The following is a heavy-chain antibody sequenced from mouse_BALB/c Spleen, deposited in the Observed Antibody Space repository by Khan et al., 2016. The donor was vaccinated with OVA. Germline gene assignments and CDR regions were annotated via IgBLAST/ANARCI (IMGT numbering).Heavy chain of an antibody. CDR2: IWSDGST. D-gene: IGHD2-10*01. CDR3: ARQPYYHYNIMDY. Sequence: QLKQSGPGLVAPSQSLSITCTISGFSLTNYGVHWVRQSPGKGLEWLVVIWSDGSTTYNSALKSRLTISKDNSKRQVFLKMNSLQTDDTGMYFCARQPYYHYNIMDYWGQGTSVTVSS. V-gene: IGHV2-6-1*01. J-gene: IGHJ4*01. CDR1: GFSLTNYG.